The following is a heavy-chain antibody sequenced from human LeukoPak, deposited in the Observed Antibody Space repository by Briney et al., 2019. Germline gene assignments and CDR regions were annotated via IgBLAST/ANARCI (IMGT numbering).Heavy chain of an antibody. CDR1: GGSISSYY. J-gene: IGHJ5*02. V-gene: IGHV4-59*01. D-gene: IGHD3-9*01. Sequence: SETLSLTCSVSGGSISSYYWNWIRQPPGKGLKCIGQIYYSGSTNYNPSLKSRVTISVDTSKNQFSLKLSSVTAADTAVYYCAREGSILTGYYTYNWFDPWGQGTLVTVSS. CDR3: AREGSILTGYYTYNWFDP. CDR2: IYYSGST.